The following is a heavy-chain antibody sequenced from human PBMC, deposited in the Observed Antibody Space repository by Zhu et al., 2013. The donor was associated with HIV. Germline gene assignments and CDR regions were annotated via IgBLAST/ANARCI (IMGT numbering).Heavy chain of an antibody. J-gene: IGHJ5*02. CDR3: AGVTVTTPINWFDP. CDR1: GGTFSSYA. Sequence: QVQLVQSGAEVKKPGSSVKVSCKASGGTFSSYAISWVRQAPGQGLEWMGGIIPIFGTANYAQKFQGRVTITADESTSTAYMELSSLRSEDTAVYYCAGVTVTTPINWFDPWGQGTLVTVSS. V-gene: IGHV1-69*01. D-gene: IGHD4-17*01. CDR2: IIPIFGTA.